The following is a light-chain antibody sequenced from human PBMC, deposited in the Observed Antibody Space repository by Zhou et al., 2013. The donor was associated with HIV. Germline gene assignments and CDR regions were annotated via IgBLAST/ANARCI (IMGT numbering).Light chain of an antibody. Sequence: EIVLTQSPGTLSLSPGERATLSCRASQSVSSSCLAWFQQKPGQAPRLLMYGASSRATGIPDRFSGSGSGTNFTLTISRLEPEDFAVYYCQQYGRSPYTFGQGTKVEIK. CDR3: QQYGRSPYT. CDR2: GAS. V-gene: IGKV3-20*01. CDR1: QSVSSSC. J-gene: IGKJ2*01.